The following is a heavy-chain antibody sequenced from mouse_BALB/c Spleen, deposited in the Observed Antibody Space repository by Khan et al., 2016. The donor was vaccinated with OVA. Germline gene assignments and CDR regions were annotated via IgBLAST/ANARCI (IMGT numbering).Heavy chain of an antibody. CDR1: GYSITTDYA. V-gene: IGHV3-2*02. D-gene: IGHD1-1*01. Sequence: VQLKESGPGLVKPSQSLSLTCTVTGYSITTDYAWNWIRQFPGSKLEWMGHISYSGNTKYNPSLKSRISITRDTSKNQFFLQLKSVTTEDTARYYCAIIYGGDFDYWGQGTTLTVSS. CDR2: ISYSGNT. CDR3: AIIYGGDFDY. J-gene: IGHJ2*01.